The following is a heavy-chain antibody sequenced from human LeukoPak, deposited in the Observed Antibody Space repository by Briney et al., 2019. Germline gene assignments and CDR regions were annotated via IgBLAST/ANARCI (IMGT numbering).Heavy chain of an antibody. CDR1: GFTFSSYG. D-gene: IGHD6-13*01. Sequence: GRSLRLSCAASGFTFSSYGMHWVRQAPGQGLEWVAVIWYDGSNKYYADSVKGRFTISRDNSKNTLYLQMNSLRAEDTAVYYCAREPRMYSSSWSYGMDVWGQGTTVTVSS. CDR2: IWYDGSNK. V-gene: IGHV3-33*01. CDR3: AREPRMYSSSWSYGMDV. J-gene: IGHJ6*02.